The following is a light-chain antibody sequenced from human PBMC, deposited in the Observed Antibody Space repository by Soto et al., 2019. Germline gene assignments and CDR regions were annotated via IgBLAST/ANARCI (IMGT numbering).Light chain of an antibody. Sequence: QSVLTQPPSVSGAPGQRDIISCTGSSSNIGAGYDVHWYQQLPGTAPKLLIYGNKNRPSGVPDRISGSKSATSASLAITGLQAEDEGDYYCQSYDSSLSGSVFGGGTKVTVL. J-gene: IGLJ2*01. CDR1: SSNIGAGYD. V-gene: IGLV1-40*01. CDR2: GNK. CDR3: QSYDSSLSGSV.